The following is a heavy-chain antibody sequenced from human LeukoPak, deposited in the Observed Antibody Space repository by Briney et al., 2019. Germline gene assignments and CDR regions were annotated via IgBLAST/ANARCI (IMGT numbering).Heavy chain of an antibody. CDR2: IYSGGST. J-gene: IGHJ4*02. CDR1: GFTVSSNY. CDR3: ARERYSSSHRSYYFDY. V-gene: IGHV3-53*01. D-gene: IGHD6-13*01. Sequence: PGGSLRLSCAASGFTVSSNYMSWVRQAPGKGLEWVSVIYSGGSTYYADSVKGRFTISRDNSKNTVYLQMNSLRAEDTAVYYCARERYSSSHRSYYFDYWGQGTLVTVSS.